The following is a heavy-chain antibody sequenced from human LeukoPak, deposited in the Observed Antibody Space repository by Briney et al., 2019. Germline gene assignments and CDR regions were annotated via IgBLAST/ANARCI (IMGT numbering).Heavy chain of an antibody. Sequence: GASVKVSCKASGYTFTSYGISWVRQAPGQGLEWMGWISAYNGNTNYAQKLQGRVTMTTDTSTSTAYMELRSLRSDDTAVYYCAGSVIILWFGESFQDYWGQGTLVTVSS. J-gene: IGHJ4*02. CDR1: GYTFTSYG. D-gene: IGHD3-10*01. CDR3: AGSVIILWFGESFQDY. CDR2: ISAYNGNT. V-gene: IGHV1-18*01.